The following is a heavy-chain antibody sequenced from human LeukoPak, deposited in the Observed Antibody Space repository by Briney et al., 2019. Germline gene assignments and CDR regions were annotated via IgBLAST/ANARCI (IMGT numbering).Heavy chain of an antibody. CDR3: ARRLPDDYYYYYGMDV. V-gene: IGHV3-11*01. CDR2: ISSSGSTI. Sequence: NPGGSLRLSCAASGFTFSDYYMSWIRQAPGKGLEWVSYISSSGSTIYYADSVKGRFTISRDNAKNSLYLLMNSLRAEDTAVYYCARRLPDDYYYYYGMDVWGQGTTVTVSS. J-gene: IGHJ6*02. CDR1: GFTFSDYY. D-gene: IGHD2-15*01.